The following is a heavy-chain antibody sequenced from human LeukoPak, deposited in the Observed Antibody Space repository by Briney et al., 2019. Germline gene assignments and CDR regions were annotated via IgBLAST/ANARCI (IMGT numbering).Heavy chain of an antibody. V-gene: IGHV1-2*02. D-gene: IGHD4-23*01. J-gene: IGHJ4*02. CDR2: INPNSGGT. CDR3: ARGMTTVALPPGY. Sequence: ASVKVSCKASGYTFTGYYMHWVRQAPGQGPEWMGWINPNSGGTNYAQKFQGRVTMTRDTSISTAYMELSRLRSDDTAVYYCARGMTTVALPPGYWGQGTLVTVSS. CDR1: GYTFTGYY.